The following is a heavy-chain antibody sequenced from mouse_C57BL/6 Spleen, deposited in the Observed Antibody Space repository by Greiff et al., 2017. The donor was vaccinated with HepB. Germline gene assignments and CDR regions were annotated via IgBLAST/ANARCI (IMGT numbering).Heavy chain of an antibody. V-gene: IGHV1-50*01. CDR1: GYTFTSYW. CDR3: SSYCGSTYWYFDV. J-gene: IGHJ1*03. Sequence: QVQLQQPGAELVKPGASVKLSCKASGYTFTSYWMQWVKQRPGQGLEWIGEIDPSDSYTNYNQKFKGKATLTVDTSSSTAYMQLSSRTSEDSAVYYCSSYCGSTYWYFDVWGTGTTVTVSS. CDR2: IDPSDSYT. D-gene: IGHD5-1*01.